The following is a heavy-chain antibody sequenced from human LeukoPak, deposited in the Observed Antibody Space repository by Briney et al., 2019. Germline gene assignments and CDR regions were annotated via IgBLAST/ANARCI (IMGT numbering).Heavy chain of an antibody. Sequence: GGSLRLSCAASGFTFSDSWMSWVRQAPGKGLEWVANMNQDGSEKDYVDSVKGRFTISRDNARNSLYLQMGSLRAQDTAVYYCATYTHWVAGDVWGQGTTVTVSS. CDR3: ATYTHWVAGDV. CDR1: GFTFSDSW. J-gene: IGHJ6*02. D-gene: IGHD3-16*01. CDR2: MNQDGSEK. V-gene: IGHV3-7*01.